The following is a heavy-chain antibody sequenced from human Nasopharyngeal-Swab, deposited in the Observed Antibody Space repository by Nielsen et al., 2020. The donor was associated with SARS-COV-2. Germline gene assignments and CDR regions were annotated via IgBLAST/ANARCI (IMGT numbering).Heavy chain of an antibody. D-gene: IGHD6-19*01. CDR2: LSWNSGSI. J-gene: IGHJ3*02. Sequence: SLKISCAASGFTFDDYAMHWVRQAPGKGLEWVSGLSWNSGSIGYADSVKGRFTISRDNAKNSLYLQMNSLRAEDTALYYCAKIPVADDAFDIWGQGTMVTVSS. CDR1: GFTFDDYA. CDR3: AKIPVADDAFDI. V-gene: IGHV3-9*01.